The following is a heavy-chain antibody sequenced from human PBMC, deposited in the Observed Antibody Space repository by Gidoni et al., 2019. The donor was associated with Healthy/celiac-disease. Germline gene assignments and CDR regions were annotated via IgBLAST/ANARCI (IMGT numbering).Heavy chain of an antibody. J-gene: IGHJ4*02. V-gene: IGHV3-9*01. CDR2: ISWNSGSI. D-gene: IGHD5-12*01. Sequence: EVQLVESGGGLVQPGRSMRLSCAASGFTFDDYAMHWVRQAPGKGLEWVSGISWNSGSIGYADSVKGRFTISRDNAKNSLYLQMNSLRAEDTALYYCAKGGEGGFSLRWGQGTLVTVSS. CDR3: AKGGEGGFSLR. CDR1: GFTFDDYA.